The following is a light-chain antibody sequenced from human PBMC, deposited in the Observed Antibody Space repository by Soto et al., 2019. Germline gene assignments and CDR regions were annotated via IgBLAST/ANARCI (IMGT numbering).Light chain of an antibody. Sequence: AIQLTQSPSSLSASVGDRVTITCRASQGISSALAWYQQKPGKALKPPIYDATNFKSGVPSRFSDSGSGTDSTLTISSLQPEDFANYYCQQFNNYPLTCGGGTKVEIK. CDR3: QQFNNYPLT. V-gene: IGKV1D-13*01. J-gene: IGKJ4*01. CDR1: QGISSA. CDR2: DAT.